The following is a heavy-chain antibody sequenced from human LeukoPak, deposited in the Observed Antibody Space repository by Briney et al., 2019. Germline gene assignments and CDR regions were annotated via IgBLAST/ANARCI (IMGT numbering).Heavy chain of an antibody. CDR1: GFTFSSYG. V-gene: IGHV3-30*18. D-gene: IGHD4-17*01. J-gene: IGHJ4*02. CDR3: AKEKDGYGDCPPDY. CDR2: ISSDGSNK. Sequence: GGSLRLSCAASGFTFSSYGMHWVRQAPGKGLEWVAVISSDGSNKYYADSVKGRFTISRDNSKNTLYLQMNSLRAEDTAVYYCAKEKDGYGDCPPDYWGQGTLVTVSS.